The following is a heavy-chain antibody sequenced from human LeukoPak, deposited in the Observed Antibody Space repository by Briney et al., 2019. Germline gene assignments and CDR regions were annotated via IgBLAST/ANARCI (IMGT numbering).Heavy chain of an antibody. D-gene: IGHD6-19*01. CDR2: IYYSGRT. CDR3: ARGLYSSGWYYFDY. V-gene: IGHV4-39*07. Sequence: SETLSLTCTVSGGSISSSSYYWGWIRQPPGKGLEWIGSIYYSGRTYYNPSLKGRVTISVDTSKNQFSLNLSSVTAADTAVYYCARGLYSSGWYYFDYWGQGTLVTVSS. J-gene: IGHJ4*02. CDR1: GGSISSSSYY.